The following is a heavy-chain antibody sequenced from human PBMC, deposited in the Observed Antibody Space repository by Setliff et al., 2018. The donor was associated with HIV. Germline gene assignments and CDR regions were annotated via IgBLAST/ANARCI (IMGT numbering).Heavy chain of an antibody. CDR1: GFSISDFW. V-gene: IGHV3-7*01. CDR3: AREPHELRYFDWLLYPAYYYYGMDV. CDR2: IKEDGSEQ. D-gene: IGHD3-9*01. Sequence: GGSLRLSCAASGFSISDFWMSWVRQAPGKGLEWVAYIKEDGSEQYYMDSVKGRFTISRDNAKNSLYLQMNSLRAEDTAVYYCAREPHELRYFDWLLYPAYYYYGMDVWGQGTTVTVSS. J-gene: IGHJ6*02.